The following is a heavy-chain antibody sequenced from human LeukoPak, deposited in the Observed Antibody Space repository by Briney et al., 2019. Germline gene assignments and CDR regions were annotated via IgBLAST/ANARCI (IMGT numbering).Heavy chain of an antibody. Sequence: GGSLRLSCAASGFTFSSYSMNWVRQAPGKGLDWVSSISSNSSYIYYADSVKGRFTISRDNAKNSLYLQMISLRAEDTAEYYCAREYYYDSSGYYPLFDYWGQGTLVTVSS. CDR3: AREYYYDSSGYYPLFDY. CDR2: ISSNSSYI. J-gene: IGHJ4*02. V-gene: IGHV3-21*01. CDR1: GFTFSSYS. D-gene: IGHD3-22*01.